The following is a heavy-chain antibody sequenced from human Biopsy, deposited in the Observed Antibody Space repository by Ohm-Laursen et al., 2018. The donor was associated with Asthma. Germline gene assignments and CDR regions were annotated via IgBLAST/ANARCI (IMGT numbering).Heavy chain of an antibody. J-gene: IGHJ4*02. D-gene: IGHD7-27*01. CDR3: ARHWDWGSFFDY. CDR1: GGSMSSSSYY. CDR2: ISYTGSA. Sequence: SETLSLTCTVSGGSMSSSSYYWGWIRQPPGKGLEWMGSISYTGSAYHNPSLKSRVTISVNTSKNHFSLKLSFVTAADTAVYYCARHWDWGSFFDYWGQGNPVTVSS. V-gene: IGHV4-39*01.